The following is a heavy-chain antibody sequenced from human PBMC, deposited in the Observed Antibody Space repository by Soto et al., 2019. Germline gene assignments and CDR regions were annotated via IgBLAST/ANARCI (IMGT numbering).Heavy chain of an antibody. D-gene: IGHD3-3*01. CDR2: IIPMFGTA. J-gene: IGHJ4*02. CDR3: ARFTIFGVVGRVGYFDY. CDR1: GGTFSRDA. V-gene: IGHV1-69*01. Sequence: QVQLVQSGAEVKKPGSSVKVSCKASGGTFSRDAISWVRQAPGQGLEWMGGIIPMFGTAKYVQKFQGRLTITADESTTTAYMELRSLRSEDTAVYYCARFTIFGVVGRVGYFDYWGQGTLVTVSS.